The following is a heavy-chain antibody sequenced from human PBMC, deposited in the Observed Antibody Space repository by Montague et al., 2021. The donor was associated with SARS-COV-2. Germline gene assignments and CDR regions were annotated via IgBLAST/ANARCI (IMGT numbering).Heavy chain of an antibody. D-gene: IGHD3-16*02. J-gene: IGHJ5*02. CDR1: GFSLSTSGMC. CDR3: AHSGMITFGGIIVKAFDWFDP. Sequence: PGLVKPTQTLTLTCTFSGFSLSTSGMCVSWIRQPPGKALEWLALIYWDDDKRYSPSLKSRLTITKDTSKNQVVLTLTNMDPVDTATYYCAHSGMITFGGIIVKAFDWFDPWGQGTLVTVSS. CDR2: IYWDDDK. V-gene: IGHV2-5*08.